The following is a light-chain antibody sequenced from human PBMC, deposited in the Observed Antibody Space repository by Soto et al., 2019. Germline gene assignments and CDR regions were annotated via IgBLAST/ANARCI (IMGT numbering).Light chain of an antibody. J-gene: IGKJ4*01. CDR3: HQYNTWPLT. CDR1: QTIRSD. CDR2: DAS. V-gene: IGKV3-15*01. Sequence: EIVMTQSPVTLSVSPWERATLSCRASQTIRSDLAWYQQKPGQAPRLLISDASTRATGIPARVNGSGSGTEFTLAISSLQSEDFAIYYCHQYNTWPLTFGGGTKVDIK.